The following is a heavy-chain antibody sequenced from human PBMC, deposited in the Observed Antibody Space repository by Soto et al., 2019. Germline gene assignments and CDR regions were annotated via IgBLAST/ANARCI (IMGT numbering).Heavy chain of an antibody. D-gene: IGHD3-10*01. CDR3: ARLTSGSGSSTYYYYYYGMDV. J-gene: IGHJ6*02. CDR2: INHSGST. V-gene: IGHV4-34*01. Sequence: SETLSLTCAVYGGSFSCYYWIWIRQPPGKGLELIGEINHSGSTNYNPSLKSRVTISVDTSKNQFSLKLSSVTAADTAVYYCARLTSGSGSSTYYYYYYGMDVWGQGTTVTVSS. CDR1: GGSFSCYY.